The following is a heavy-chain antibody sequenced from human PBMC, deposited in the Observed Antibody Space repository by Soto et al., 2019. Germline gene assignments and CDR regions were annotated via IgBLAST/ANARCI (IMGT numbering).Heavy chain of an antibody. CDR3: AREADFASSGYVLDY. CDR2: VTSSPSSM. D-gene: IGHD3-22*01. Sequence: GGSLRLSCAASGFTSSGFSMNWVRQAPGKGLEWVSSVTSSPSSMFYADSVKGRFTISRDDAKDSLFLQMNSLRADDTAVYYCAREADFASSGYVLDYWGLGTLVTVSS. V-gene: IGHV3-21*01. CDR1: GFTSSGFS. J-gene: IGHJ4*02.